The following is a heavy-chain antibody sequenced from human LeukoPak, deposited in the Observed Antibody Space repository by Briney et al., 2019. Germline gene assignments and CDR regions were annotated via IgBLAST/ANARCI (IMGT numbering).Heavy chain of an antibody. V-gene: IGHV3-74*01. CDR2: INSDGSTT. CDR1: GFTFSNYW. CDR3: ARDGPWERIDFDY. J-gene: IGHJ4*02. D-gene: IGHD1-26*01. Sequence: GGSLRLSCAASGFTFSNYWVHWVRQAPGKGLVWVSRINSDGSTTTYADSVKGRFTISTDNAKNTVYLQMNSLGAEDTAVYYCARDGPWERIDFDYWGQGTLVTVPS.